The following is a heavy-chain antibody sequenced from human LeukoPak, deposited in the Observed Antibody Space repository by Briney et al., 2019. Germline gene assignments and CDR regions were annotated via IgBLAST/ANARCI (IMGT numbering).Heavy chain of an antibody. D-gene: IGHD3-3*01. J-gene: IGHJ4*02. V-gene: IGHV4-38-2*02. CDR3: ARAGSGYPLYYFDY. CDR2: IYHSGST. Sequence: PSETLSLTCSVSGYSISRGYHWGWIRQPPGKGLEWIGGIYHSGSTSYNPSLKSRVTISLDTSKNQFSLKLSSVTAADTAVYYCARAGSGYPLYYFDYWGRGTLVTVSS. CDR1: GYSISRGYH.